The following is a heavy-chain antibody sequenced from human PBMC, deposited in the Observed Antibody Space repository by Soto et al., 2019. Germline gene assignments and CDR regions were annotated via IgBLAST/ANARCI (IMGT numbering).Heavy chain of an antibody. V-gene: IGHV3-48*03. D-gene: IGHD6-25*01. J-gene: IGHJ6*02. CDR2: ISSSGSTI. CDR3: ARGTRSEDYGMDV. Sequence: GGALRLSCAASGFTFRSYEMIWVRQAPGKELEWVSYISSSGSTIYYADPVKGRFTISRDNAKNSLYLQMNSLRAEDTAVYYCARGTRSEDYGMDVWGQGSTVTVAS. CDR1: GFTFRSYE.